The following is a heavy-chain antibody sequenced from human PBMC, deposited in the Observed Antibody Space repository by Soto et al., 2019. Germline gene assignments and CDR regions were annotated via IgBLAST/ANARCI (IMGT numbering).Heavy chain of an antibody. J-gene: IGHJ4*02. V-gene: IGHV3-23*01. Sequence: EVEVLESGGGLVQPGGSLRLSCAASGFTFSAYVMSWVRQAPGKGLEWVSSITSSGGGTYYADSMKGRFTVSRDNSKNTVYLQMNSLRDEDTAVYYCAKLTAAWGQGTLVTVSS. D-gene: IGHD6-13*01. CDR3: AKLTAA. CDR1: GFTFSAYV. CDR2: ITSSGGGT.